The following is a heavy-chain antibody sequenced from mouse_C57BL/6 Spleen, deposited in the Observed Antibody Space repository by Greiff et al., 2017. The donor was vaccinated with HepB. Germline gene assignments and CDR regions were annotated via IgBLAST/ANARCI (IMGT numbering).Heavy chain of an antibody. J-gene: IGHJ2*01. Sequence: EVQLQQSGTVLARPGASVKMSCKTSGYTFTSYWMHWVKQRPGQGLEWIGAIYPGNSDTSYNQKFKGKAKLTAVTSASTAYMELSSLTNEDSAVYYWTSKGYDGYYFDYWGQGTTLTVSS. CDR3: TSKGYDGYYFDY. CDR1: GYTFTSYW. CDR2: IYPGNSDT. V-gene: IGHV1-5*01. D-gene: IGHD2-14*01.